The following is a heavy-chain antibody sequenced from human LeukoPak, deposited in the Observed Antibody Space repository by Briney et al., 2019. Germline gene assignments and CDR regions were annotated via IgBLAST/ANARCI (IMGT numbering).Heavy chain of an antibody. CDR1: GFTFSSYG. CDR3: AKKEGSGYSSGWCPWFDP. J-gene: IGHJ5*02. V-gene: IGHV3-30*18. D-gene: IGHD6-19*01. CDR2: ISYDGSNK. Sequence: GGSLRFSCAASGFTFSSYGMHWVRQAPGKGLEWVAVISYDGSNKYYADSVKGRFTISRDNSKNTLYLQMNSLRAEDTAVYYCAKKEGSGYSSGWCPWFDPWGQGTLVTVSS.